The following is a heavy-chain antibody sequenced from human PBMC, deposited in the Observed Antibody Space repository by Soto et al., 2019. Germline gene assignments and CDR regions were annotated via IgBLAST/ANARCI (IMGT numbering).Heavy chain of an antibody. CDR3: AGGSSSWCVGSYYGMDV. D-gene: IGHD6-13*01. J-gene: IGHJ6*02. CDR2: IIPIFGTA. V-gene: IGHV1-69*01. CDR1: GGTFSSYA. Sequence: QVQLVQSGAEVKKPGSSVKVSCKASGGTFSSYAISWVRQAPGQGLEWMGGIIPIFGTANYAQKFQGRVTITADESTSTAYMELSSLRSEDKAVYYCAGGSSSWCVGSYYGMDVWGQGTAVTVSS.